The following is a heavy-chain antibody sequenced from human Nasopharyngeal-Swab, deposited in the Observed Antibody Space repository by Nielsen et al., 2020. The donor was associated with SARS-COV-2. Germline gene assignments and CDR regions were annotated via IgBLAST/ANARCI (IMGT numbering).Heavy chain of an antibody. V-gene: IGHV4-34*01. J-gene: IGHJ4*02. CDR1: GGSFSGYY. CDR3: ARGWRHYYDSSGYYLNAYYFDY. CDR2: INHSGST. Sequence: SETLSLTCAVYGGSFSGYYWSWIRQPPGKGLEWIGEINHSGSTNYNPSLKSRVTISVDTSKNQFSLKLSSVTAADTAVYYCARGWRHYYDSSGYYLNAYYFDYWGQGTLVTVSS. D-gene: IGHD3-22*01.